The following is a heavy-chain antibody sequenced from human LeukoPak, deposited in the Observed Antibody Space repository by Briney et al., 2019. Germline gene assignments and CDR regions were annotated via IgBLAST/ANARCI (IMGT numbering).Heavy chain of an antibody. V-gene: IGHV1-2*02. CDR2: INPNSGGT. J-gene: IGHJ4*02. Sequence: ASVKVSCKASGYTFTGYYMHWVRQAPGQGLEWMGWINPNSGGTNYAQKFQGRVTMTRDTSISTAYMELSRLESDDTAVYCCARDPVIGIAATRRFDYWGQGTLVTVSS. CDR1: GYTFTGYY. D-gene: IGHD6-13*01. CDR3: ARDPVIGIAATRRFDY.